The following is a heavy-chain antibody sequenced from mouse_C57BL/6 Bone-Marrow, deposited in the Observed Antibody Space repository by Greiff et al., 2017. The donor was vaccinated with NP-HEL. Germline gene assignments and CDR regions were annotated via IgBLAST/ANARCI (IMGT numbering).Heavy chain of an antibody. D-gene: IGHD1-1*01. CDR3: ASLYYEGRSQWYFEV. CDR2: IHPNSGST. Sequence: VQLQQPGAELVKPGASVKLSCKASGYTFTSYWMHWVKQRPGQGLEWIGMIHPNSGSTNYNEKFKSKATLTVDKSSSTAYMQLSSLTSEDSAGYYGASLYYEGRSQWYFEVWGTGTTVTVSS. V-gene: IGHV1-64*01. CDR1: GYTFTSYW. J-gene: IGHJ1*03.